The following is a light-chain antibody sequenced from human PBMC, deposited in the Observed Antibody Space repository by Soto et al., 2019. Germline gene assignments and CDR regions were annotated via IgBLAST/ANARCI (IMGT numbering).Light chain of an antibody. CDR2: DTF. J-gene: IGKJ1*01. CDR1: QNIAIY. CDR3: QQRADWPWT. Sequence: IVLTQSPATLSFSPGERATLSCRASQNIAIYLAWYQQKSGQSPRLLIYDTFNRAPGIPDRFSGSGSGTDFTLTIGSLEPEDVADYYCQQRADWPWTCGQGTTV. V-gene: IGKV3-11*01.